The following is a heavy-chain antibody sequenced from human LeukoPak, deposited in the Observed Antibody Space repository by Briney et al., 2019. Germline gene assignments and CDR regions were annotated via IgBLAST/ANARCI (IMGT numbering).Heavy chain of an antibody. CDR1: GGSISSSSYY. J-gene: IGHJ4*02. CDR3: ARGRTHYFDY. Sequence: SETLSLTCTVSGGSISSSSYYWGWIRQPPGKGLEWIGSIYYSGSTYYNPSLKSRVTISVDTSKNQFSLKLSSVTAADTAVYYCARGRTHYFDYWGQGTLVTVSS. D-gene: IGHD1-14*01. CDR2: IYYSGST. V-gene: IGHV4-39*07.